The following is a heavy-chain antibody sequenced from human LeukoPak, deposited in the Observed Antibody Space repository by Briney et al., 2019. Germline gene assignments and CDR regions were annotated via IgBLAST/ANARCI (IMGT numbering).Heavy chain of an antibody. Sequence: ASVKVSCKASGYTFTSYDINWVRQATGQGLEWMGGIIPIFGTANYAQKFQGRVTITADESTSTAYMELSSLRSEDTAVYYCASGSGYFDSRAFDIWGQGTMVTVSS. CDR2: IIPIFGTA. V-gene: IGHV1-69*13. CDR1: GYTFTSYD. J-gene: IGHJ3*02. CDR3: ASGSGYFDSRAFDI. D-gene: IGHD3-9*01.